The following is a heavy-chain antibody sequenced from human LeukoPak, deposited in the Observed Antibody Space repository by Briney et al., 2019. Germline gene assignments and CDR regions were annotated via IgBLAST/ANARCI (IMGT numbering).Heavy chain of an antibody. CDR1: GFTFSSYS. V-gene: IGHV3-48*04. J-gene: IGHJ4*02. CDR2: ISSSSSTI. CDR3: ARADRGYFDY. Sequence: EGSLRLSCAASGFTFSSYSMNWVRQAPGKGLEWVSYISSSSSTIYYADSVKGRFTISRDNAKNSLYLQMNSLRAEDTAVYYCARADRGYFDYWGQGTLVTVSS.